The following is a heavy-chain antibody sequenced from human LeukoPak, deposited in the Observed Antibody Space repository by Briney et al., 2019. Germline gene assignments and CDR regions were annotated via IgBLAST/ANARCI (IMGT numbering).Heavy chain of an antibody. Sequence: GGSLRLSCAASGFTFSNYAMSWVRQAPGKGLEWVSAISGSGGSTYYADSVKGRFTISRDNSKNTLYLQMNSLRAEDTAVYYCAKQPGYSYGVYYFDYWGQGTLVTVSS. D-gene: IGHD5-18*01. J-gene: IGHJ4*02. CDR3: AKQPGYSYGVYYFDY. CDR1: GFTFSNYA. V-gene: IGHV3-23*01. CDR2: ISGSGGST.